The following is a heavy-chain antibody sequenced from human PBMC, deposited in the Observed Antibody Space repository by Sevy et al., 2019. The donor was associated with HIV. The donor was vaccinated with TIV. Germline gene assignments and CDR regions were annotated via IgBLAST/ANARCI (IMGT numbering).Heavy chain of an antibody. CDR2: ISGSGGST. V-gene: IGHV3-23*01. J-gene: IGHJ4*02. Sequence: GESLKISCAASGFTFSSYAMSWVRQAPGKGLEWVSAISGSGGSTYYADSVKGRFTISRDNSKNTLYLQMNSLRAEDTAVYYCAKGGLGYCSGGSCLDFDYWGQGTLVTVSS. CDR1: GFTFSSYA. CDR3: AKGGLGYCSGGSCLDFDY. D-gene: IGHD2-15*01.